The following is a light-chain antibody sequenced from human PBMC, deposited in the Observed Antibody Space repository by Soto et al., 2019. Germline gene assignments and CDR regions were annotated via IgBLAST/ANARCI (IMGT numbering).Light chain of an antibody. V-gene: IGLV7-43*01. CDR2: STN. Sequence: QAVVTQEPSLTVSPGGTVTLTCASTTGAVTGGYYPNWFQQKPGQPPRALIYSTNNKQSWTPARFSGSLLGGKAALTLSGVQPEDEAEYYCLLFYGGIWVFGGGTKLTVL. J-gene: IGLJ3*02. CDR1: TGAVTGGYY. CDR3: LLFYGGIWV.